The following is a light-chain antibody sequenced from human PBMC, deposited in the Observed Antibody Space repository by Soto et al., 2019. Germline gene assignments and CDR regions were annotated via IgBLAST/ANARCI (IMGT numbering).Light chain of an antibody. CDR3: SAYAGSNNFV. Sequence: QSALTQPRSVSGSPGQSVTISCTGTSSDVGGYNYVSWYQQHPGKAPKLMIYEVSQRPSGVPDRFSGSKSGNTASLTVSGLQTEDEADYYCSAYAGSNNFVFGSGTKVTVL. CDR2: EVS. V-gene: IGLV2-8*01. J-gene: IGLJ1*01. CDR1: SSDVGGYNY.